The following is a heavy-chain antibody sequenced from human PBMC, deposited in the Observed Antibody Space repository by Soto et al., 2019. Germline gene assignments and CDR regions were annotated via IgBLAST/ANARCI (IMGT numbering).Heavy chain of an antibody. CDR3: ARDLGGHCSSTSCYRDTFDY. D-gene: IGHD2-2*01. CDR1: GFTFSSYA. CDR2: ISYDGSNK. J-gene: IGHJ4*02. Sequence: GGSLRLSCAASGFTFSSYAMHWVRQAPGKGLEWVAVISYDGSNKYYADSVKGRFTISRDNSKNTLYLQMNSLRAEDTAVYYCARDLGGHCSSTSCYRDTFDYWGQGTLVTVSS. V-gene: IGHV3-30-3*01.